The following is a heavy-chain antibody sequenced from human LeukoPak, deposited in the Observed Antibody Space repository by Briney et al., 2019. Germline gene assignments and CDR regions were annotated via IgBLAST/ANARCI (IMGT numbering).Heavy chain of an antibody. CDR3: ARGRSYYWNYFDY. CDR1: GFTFSSYS. J-gene: IGHJ4*02. D-gene: IGHD1-26*01. V-gene: IGHV3-48*01. Sequence: GGSLRLSCAASGFTFSSYSMNWVRQAPGKGLEWVSYISSSSSTIYYADSVKGRFTISRDNAKNSLYLQMNSLRAEDTAVYYCARGRSYYWNYFDYWGQGTLVTVSS. CDR2: ISSSSSTI.